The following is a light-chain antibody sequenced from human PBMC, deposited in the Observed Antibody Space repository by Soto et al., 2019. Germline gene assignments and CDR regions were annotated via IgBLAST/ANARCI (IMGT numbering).Light chain of an antibody. CDR1: SSNIGAGFD. J-gene: IGLJ2*01. Sequence: QSVLTQPPSVSGAPGQRVTISCSGNSSNIGAGFDVHWYQQLPGAAPKLLIYASTNRPSGVPDRFSGSKSDTSASLAITGLQMDDEADYDGQSYDTGLTGHVRVGGGTQLTGL. V-gene: IGLV1-40*01. CDR3: QSYDTGLTGHVR. CDR2: AST.